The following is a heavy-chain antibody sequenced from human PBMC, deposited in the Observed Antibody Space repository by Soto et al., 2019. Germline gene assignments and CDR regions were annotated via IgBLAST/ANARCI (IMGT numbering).Heavy chain of an antibody. D-gene: IGHD2-21*02. Sequence: PSETLSLTCTVSGGSISSYYWSWIRQPPGKGLEWIGYIYYSGSTNYNPSLKSRVTISVDTSKNQFSLKLSSVTAADTAVYYCARDGDLAGLDYWGQGTLVTVSS. V-gene: IGHV4-59*01. CDR2: IYYSGST. CDR1: GGSISSYY. J-gene: IGHJ4*02. CDR3: ARDGDLAGLDY.